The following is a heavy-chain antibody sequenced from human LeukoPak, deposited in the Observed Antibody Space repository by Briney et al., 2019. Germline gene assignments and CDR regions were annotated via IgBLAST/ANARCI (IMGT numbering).Heavy chain of an antibody. Sequence: PGGSLRLSCAASGFTFSSFAMTWVRQAPGKGLEWVSSISGGGSNRYYADSVKGRFAISRDNSKNTLFLQLNSLRAEDTAVYYCAKVHDTSGIQHWGQGTLVVVFS. CDR3: AKVHDTSGIQH. CDR1: GFTFSSFA. CDR2: ISGGGSNR. V-gene: IGHV3-23*01. D-gene: IGHD6-19*01. J-gene: IGHJ1*01.